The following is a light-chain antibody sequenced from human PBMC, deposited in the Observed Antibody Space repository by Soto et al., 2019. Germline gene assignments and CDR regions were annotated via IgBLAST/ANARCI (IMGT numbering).Light chain of an antibody. Sequence: DIHMTHSPSSLSASVCDTVTITFRASQNIGRYLNWYQQKPGKAPRVLVAGACDLQSGAPSSFSGSGSGTDFTLTISRLQSEDVATYYCQNYNSVWTFGQGTKVDIK. CDR3: QNYNSVWT. V-gene: IGKV1-39*01. J-gene: IGKJ1*01. CDR1: QNIGRY. CDR2: GAC.